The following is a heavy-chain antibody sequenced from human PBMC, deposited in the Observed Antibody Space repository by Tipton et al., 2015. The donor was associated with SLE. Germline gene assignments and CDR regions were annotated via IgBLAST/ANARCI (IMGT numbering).Heavy chain of an antibody. CDR1: GGSISSGSYY. J-gene: IGHJ4*02. D-gene: IGHD1-14*01. CDR3: ARQGTGFGSGRDDY. V-gene: IGHV4-61*02. CDR2: IYSSGST. Sequence: TLSLTCTVSGGSISSGSYYWSWIRQPAGKGLEWIGRIYSSGSTYYTPSLKSRVTASVDTSKNQFSLSLYSVTVDDTAVYYCARQGTGFGSGRDDYWGQGILVTVSS.